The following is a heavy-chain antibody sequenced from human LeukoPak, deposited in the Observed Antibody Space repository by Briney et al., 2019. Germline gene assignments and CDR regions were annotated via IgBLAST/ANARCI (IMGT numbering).Heavy chain of an antibody. Sequence: SETLSLTCTVSGGSISSSSYYWGWIRQPPGKGLEWIGSIYYSGSTYYNPSLKSRVTISVDTSKNQFSLKLSSVTAADTAVYYCARGKWLVQYAFDIWGQGTMVTVSS. V-gene: IGHV4-39*07. J-gene: IGHJ3*02. CDR3: ARGKWLVQYAFDI. CDR2: IYYSGST. CDR1: GGSISSSSYY. D-gene: IGHD6-19*01.